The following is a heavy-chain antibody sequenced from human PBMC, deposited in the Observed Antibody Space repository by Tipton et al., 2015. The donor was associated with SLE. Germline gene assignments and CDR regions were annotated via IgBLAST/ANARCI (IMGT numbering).Heavy chain of an antibody. J-gene: IGHJ4*02. CDR2: IYYSGST. V-gene: IGHV4-39*07. D-gene: IGHD3-10*01. CDR1: GGSISSSSNNYY. CDR3: VRQPSSPGSVDY. Sequence: TLSLTCPVSGGSISSSSNNYYWGWIRQPPGKGLEWIGSIYYSGSTHYNPSLESRVTISVDTSKNQFSLQLSSVTAADTAVYNCVRQPSSPGSVDYWGQGTLVIVSS.